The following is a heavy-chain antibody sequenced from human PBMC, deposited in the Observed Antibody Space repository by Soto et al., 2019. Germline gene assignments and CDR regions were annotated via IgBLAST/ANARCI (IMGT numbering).Heavy chain of an antibody. J-gene: IGHJ6*02. Sequence: ASVKVSCKASGGTFSSYAISWVRQAPGQGLEWMGGIIPIFGTANYAQKFQGRVTITADESTSTAYMELSSLRSEDTAVYYCARRSFWSGYYPDYYYGMDVWGQGTTVTVSS. CDR1: GGTFSSYA. CDR2: IIPIFGTA. V-gene: IGHV1-69*13. D-gene: IGHD3-3*01. CDR3: ARRSFWSGYYPDYYYGMDV.